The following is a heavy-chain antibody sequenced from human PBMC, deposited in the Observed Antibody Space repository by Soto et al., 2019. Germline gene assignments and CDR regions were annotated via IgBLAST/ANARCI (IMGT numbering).Heavy chain of an antibody. CDR2: ISGSGDST. CDR3: AKFGRVVPAALIDY. V-gene: IGHV3-23*01. CDR1: GFTFSSYA. Sequence: GGSLRLSCAASGFTFSSYAMSWVRQAPGKGLEWVSAISGSGDSTYYADSVKGRFTISRDNSKNTLYLQMNSLRAEDTAVYYCAKFGRVVPAALIDYWGQGTLVTVSS. J-gene: IGHJ4*02. D-gene: IGHD2-2*01.